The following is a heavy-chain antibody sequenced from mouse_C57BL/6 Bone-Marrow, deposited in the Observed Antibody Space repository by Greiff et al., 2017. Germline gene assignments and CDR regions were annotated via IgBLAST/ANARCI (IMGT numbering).Heavy chain of an antibody. V-gene: IGHV14-4*01. J-gene: IGHJ2*01. CDR2: IDPENGDT. D-gene: IGHD1-1*01. CDR1: GFNIKDDY. Sequence: EVQLQESGAELVRPGASVKLSCTASGFNIKDDYMHWVKQRPEQGLEWIGGIDPENGDTEYASKFQGKATITADTSSNTAYLQLSSLTSEDTAVYYCTTWNLLLRYLDYWGQGTTLTVSS. CDR3: TTWNLLLRYLDY.